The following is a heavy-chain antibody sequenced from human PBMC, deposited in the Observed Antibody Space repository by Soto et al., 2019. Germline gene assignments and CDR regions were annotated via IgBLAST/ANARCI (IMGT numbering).Heavy chain of an antibody. CDR2: IIPISGPA. V-gene: IGHV1-69*01. J-gene: IGHJ5*02. CDR3: ATLIGYSGESWFDP. CDR1: GGTFTKFA. Sequence: QMQLVQSGAEVKKPGSSVKVSCKTSGGTFTKFAFTWVRQAPGQGLEWMGGIIPISGPANYAQKFQGRLTIHADESTSTAYMELSSLRSEDTAVYYCATLIGYSGESWFDPWGQGTLVTVSS. D-gene: IGHD3-9*01.